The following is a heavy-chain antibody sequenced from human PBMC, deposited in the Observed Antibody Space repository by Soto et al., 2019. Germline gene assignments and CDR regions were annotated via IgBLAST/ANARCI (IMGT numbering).Heavy chain of an antibody. D-gene: IGHD2-15*01. CDR2: IWYDGSNK. CDR3: ARDSLDCSGGSCYPGPSWFDP. Sequence: PGGSLRLSCAASGFTFSSYGMHWVRQAPGKGLEWVAVIWYDGSNKYYADSVKGRFTISRDNSKNTLYLQMNSLRAEDTAVYYCARDSLDCSGGSCYPGPSWFDPWGQGTLVTVSS. V-gene: IGHV3-33*01. CDR1: GFTFSSYG. J-gene: IGHJ5*02.